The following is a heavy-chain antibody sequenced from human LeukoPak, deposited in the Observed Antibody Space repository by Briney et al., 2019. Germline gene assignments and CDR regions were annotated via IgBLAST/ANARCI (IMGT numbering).Heavy chain of an antibody. V-gene: IGHV4-61*01. CDR3: ARRGDYGGGWFGP. D-gene: IGHD4-17*01. CDR1: GGSVSSGSYY. J-gene: IGHJ5*02. Sequence: PSETLSLTCTVSGGSVSSGSYYWSWIRQPPGKGLEWIGYIYYSGSTNYNPSLKSRVTISVDTSKNQFSLKLSSVTAADTAVYYCARRGDYGGGWFGPWGQGTLVTVSS. CDR2: IYYSGST.